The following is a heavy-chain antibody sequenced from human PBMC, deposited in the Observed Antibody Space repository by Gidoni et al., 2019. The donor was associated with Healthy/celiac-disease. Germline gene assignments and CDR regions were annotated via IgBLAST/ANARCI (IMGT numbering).Heavy chain of an antibody. CDR3: ARTLLHKTRFYYYGMDV. D-gene: IGHD1-26*01. CDR2: IIPICGTA. V-gene: IGHV1-69*06. Sequence: QVQLVQSGAEVKKPGSSVKVSCKASGGTFSSYAISWVRQAPGQGLEWMGGIIPICGTANYAQKFQGRVTITADKSTSTAYMELSSLRSGDTAVYYCARTLLHKTRFYYYGMDVWGQGTTVTVSS. J-gene: IGHJ6*02. CDR1: GGTFSSYA.